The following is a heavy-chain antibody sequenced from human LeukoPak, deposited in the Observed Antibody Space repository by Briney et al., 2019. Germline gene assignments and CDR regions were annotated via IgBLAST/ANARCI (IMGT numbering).Heavy chain of an antibody. CDR2: ISYDGSNK. D-gene: IGHD3-9*01. CDR1: GFTFSDYA. Sequence: PGGSLRLSCAASGFTFSDYAMHWVRQAPGKGLEWVSVISYDGSNKYYADSVKGRFTFSRDNSKNTLYLQMNSLRAEDTAVYYCARPSEGDILTDHFDYWGQGTLVTVSS. V-gene: IGHV3-30*04. J-gene: IGHJ4*02. CDR3: ARPSEGDILTDHFDY.